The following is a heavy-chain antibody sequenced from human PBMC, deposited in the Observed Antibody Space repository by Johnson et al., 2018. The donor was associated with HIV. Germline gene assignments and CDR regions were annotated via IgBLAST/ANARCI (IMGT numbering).Heavy chain of an antibody. V-gene: IGHV3-66*02. Sequence: EVQLVESGGGLVKPGGSLRLSCAASGVTFSDYYMSWIRQAPGKGLEWVSVIYSGGSTYYADTVKGRFTISRDSSKNTRYLQMNSLRTEDTAVYYCAKSYSSSWYTDAFDIWGQGTMVTVSS. J-gene: IGHJ3*02. CDR3: AKSYSSSWYTDAFDI. CDR1: GVTFSDYY. D-gene: IGHD6-13*01. CDR2: IYSGGST.